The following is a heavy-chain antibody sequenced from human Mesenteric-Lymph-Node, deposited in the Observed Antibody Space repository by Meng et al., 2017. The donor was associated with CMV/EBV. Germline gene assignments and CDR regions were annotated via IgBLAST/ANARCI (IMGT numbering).Heavy chain of an antibody. CDR1: GFTVSTNY. CDR3: ARDTYYYGMDV. CDR2: IYSGGTT. Sequence: GSLRLSCAASGFTVSTNYMTWVRQAPGKGLEWVSMIYSGGTTHYADSVKGRFTISRDNSKNTLYLQMSSLRAEDTAVYYCARDTYYYGMDVWGPGTTVTVSS. J-gene: IGHJ6*02. V-gene: IGHV3-53*01.